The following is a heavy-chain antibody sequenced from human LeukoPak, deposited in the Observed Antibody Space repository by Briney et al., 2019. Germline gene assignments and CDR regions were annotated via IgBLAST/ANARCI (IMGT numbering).Heavy chain of an antibody. V-gene: IGHV3-30*04. CDR3: ARVSAVAGRYYYYYMDV. Sequence: GGSLRLSCAASGFTFSSYAMHWVRQAPGKGLEWVTIISYDGGKKYYADYVKGRFTISRDNSKNTLYLQMNSLRAEDTAVYYCARVSAVAGRYYYYYMDVWGKGTTVTVSS. D-gene: IGHD6-19*01. CDR2: ISYDGGKK. CDR1: GFTFSSYA. J-gene: IGHJ6*03.